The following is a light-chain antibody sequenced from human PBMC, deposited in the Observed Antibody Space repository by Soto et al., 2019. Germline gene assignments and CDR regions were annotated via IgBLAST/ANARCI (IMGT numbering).Light chain of an antibody. V-gene: IGKV1-5*01. CDR2: DVS. CDR1: QNIERW. J-gene: IGKJ1*01. Sequence: DIQMTQSPSTLSAFVGDRVTITCRASQNIERWLAWYQQKPGKAPKLLLYDVSSLESGVPSRFSGSGSGTEFVLTINGLQPGDFATYFCQQFKSGTWTFGQGTKVDIK. CDR3: QQFKSGTWT.